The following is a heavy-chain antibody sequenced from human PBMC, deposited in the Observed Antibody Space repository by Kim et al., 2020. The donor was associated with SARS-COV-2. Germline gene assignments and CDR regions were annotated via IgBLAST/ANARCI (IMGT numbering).Heavy chain of an antibody. V-gene: IGHV4-59*01. CDR3: ARDLENSGYDSYYGMDV. J-gene: IGHJ6*02. Sequence: LTSRVTISVATSKNQFSLKLSSVTAADTAVYYCARDLENSGYDSYYGMDVWGQGTTVTVSS. D-gene: IGHD5-12*01.